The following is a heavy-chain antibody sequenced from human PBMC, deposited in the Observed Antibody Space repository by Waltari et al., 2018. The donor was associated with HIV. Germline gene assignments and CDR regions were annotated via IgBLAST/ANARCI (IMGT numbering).Heavy chain of an antibody. CDR2: ISSSGTYI. V-gene: IGHV3-21*01. CDR1: GFPFTGPT. J-gene: IGHJ4*02. CDR3: AKVDTHGYLPYN. D-gene: IGHD5-12*01. Sequence: EVQLVESGGGLVKPGGSLRLSCAASGFPFTGPTMNWVRQAPGKVLEWVSSISSSGTYIYYVDSVQGRFTISRDNAKNSLYLQMNSLRVEDTAIYYCAKVDTHGYLPYNWGQGTLVTVSS.